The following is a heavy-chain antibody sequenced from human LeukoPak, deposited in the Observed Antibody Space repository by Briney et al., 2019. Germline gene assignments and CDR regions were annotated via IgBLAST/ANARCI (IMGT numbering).Heavy chain of an antibody. CDR1: GWSFSGYD. CDR2: INAGGDT. CDR3: ARGLGWKMATLGLFYMDV. D-gene: IGHD5-24*01. J-gene: IGHJ6*03. V-gene: IGHV4-34*01. Sequence: SDTLSLTCSASGWSFSGYDWTWVRQPPGKGLEWMGQINAGGDTHYSPSLKSRVTISIDTSKKQFSLKMKSVTAADTAVYYCARGLGWKMATLGLFYMDVWGEGTTVTVS.